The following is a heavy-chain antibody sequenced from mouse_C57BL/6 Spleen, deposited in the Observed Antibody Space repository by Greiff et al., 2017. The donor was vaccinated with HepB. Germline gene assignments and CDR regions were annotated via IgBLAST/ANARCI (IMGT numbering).Heavy chain of an antibody. Sequence: EVQLQQSGPELVKPGASVKISCKASGYTFTDYYMNWVKQSHGKSLEWIGDINPNNGGTSYNQKFKGKATLTVDKSSSTAYMELRSLTSEDSAVYYCARKDLDWFAYWGQGTLVTVSA. CDR3: ARKDLDWFAY. V-gene: IGHV1-26*01. J-gene: IGHJ3*01. CDR2: INPNNGGT. CDR1: GYTFTDYY.